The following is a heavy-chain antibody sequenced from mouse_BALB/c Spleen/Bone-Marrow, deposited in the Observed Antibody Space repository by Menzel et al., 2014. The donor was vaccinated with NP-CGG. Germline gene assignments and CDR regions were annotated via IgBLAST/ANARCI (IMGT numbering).Heavy chain of an antibody. V-gene: IGHV7-3*02. CDR1: GFTFTGYY. CDR2: IRNKVSGYTT. D-gene: IGHD2-10*02. CDR3: ERDIKYGNLRDY. J-gene: IGHJ3*01. Sequence: EVKVEESGVGLVQPGGSLRLSCATSGFTFTGYYMSWVSQPPGKALEWLGFIRNKVSGYTTEYSASVKGRFTISRENSQSILYQQMNTQRAEDSATDYCERDIKYGNLRDYWGQGTLVTVSA.